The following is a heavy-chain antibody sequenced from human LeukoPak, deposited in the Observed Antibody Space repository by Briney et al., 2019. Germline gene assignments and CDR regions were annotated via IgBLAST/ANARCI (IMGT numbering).Heavy chain of an antibody. CDR3: ARDPSDYGGNHLYYYYGMDV. J-gene: IGHJ6*02. CDR1: GFAFSSYA. CDR2: ISYDGSSK. D-gene: IGHD4-23*01. Sequence: GRSLRLSCAASGFAFSSYALHWVRQAPGKGLEWVAAISYDGSSKYYADSVKGRFSISRDNSKNTLYLQMNSLRAEDTAVYYCARDPSDYGGNHLYYYYGMDVWGQGTTVTVSS. V-gene: IGHV3-30-3*01.